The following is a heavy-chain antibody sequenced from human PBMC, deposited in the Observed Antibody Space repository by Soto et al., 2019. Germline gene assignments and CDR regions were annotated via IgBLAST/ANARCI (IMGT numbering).Heavy chain of an antibody. CDR2: VSAYNGNT. V-gene: IGHV1-18*01. D-gene: IGHD1-7*01. CDR3: ARASRYYWNYMMY. J-gene: IGHJ4*02. Sequence: QIQLVQSGAEVKKPGASVKVSCKASGYTFSNDAITWERQAPGQGLEWMGWVSAYNGNTNYAQKLKGRVTMTTSTSTSTAYMEIRSLGYDDTAVYFCARASRYYWNYMMYWGQGTLVTVSS. CDR1: GYTFSNDA.